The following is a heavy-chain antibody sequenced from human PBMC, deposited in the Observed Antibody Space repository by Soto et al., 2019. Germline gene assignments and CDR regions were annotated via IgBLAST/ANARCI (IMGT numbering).Heavy chain of an antibody. Sequence: PGGSLRLSCAASGFTFSSYGMHWVRQAPGKGLEWVAVISYDGSNKYYADSVKGRFTISRDNSKNTLYLQMNSLRAEDTAVYYCAKDRSGYQLLTGNWYYGMDVWGQGTTVTVSS. CDR1: GFTFSSYG. J-gene: IGHJ6*02. CDR2: ISYDGSNK. V-gene: IGHV3-30*18. CDR3: AKDRSGYQLLTGNWYYGMDV. D-gene: IGHD2-2*01.